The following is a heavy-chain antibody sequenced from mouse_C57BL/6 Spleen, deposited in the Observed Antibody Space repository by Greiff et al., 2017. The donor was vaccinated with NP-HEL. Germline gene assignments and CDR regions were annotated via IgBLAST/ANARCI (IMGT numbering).Heavy chain of an antibody. CDR2: INPSNGGT. V-gene: IGHV1-53*01. CDR3: ARRAYYYGSSSSYWYFDV. J-gene: IGHJ1*03. Sequence: QVQLQQSGTELVKPGASVKLSCKASGYTFTSYWMHWVKQRPGQGLEWIGNINPSNGGTNYNEKFKSKATLTVDKSSSTAYMQLSSLTSEDSAVYYCARRAYYYGSSSSYWYFDVWGTGTTVTVSS. CDR1: GYTFTSYW. D-gene: IGHD1-1*01.